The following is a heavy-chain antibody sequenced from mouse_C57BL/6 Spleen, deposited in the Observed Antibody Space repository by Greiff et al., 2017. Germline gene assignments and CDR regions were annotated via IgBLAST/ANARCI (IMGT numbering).Heavy chain of an antibody. CDR1: GFTFSDFY. V-gene: IGHV7-1*01. D-gene: IGHD2-2*01. J-gene: IGHJ4*01. CDR2: SRNKANDYTT. CDR3: ARDARYGYDEGYYAMDY. Sequence: EVTLMESGGGLVQSGRSLRLSCATSGFTFSDFYMEWVRQAPGKGLEWIAASRNKANDYTTEYSASVKGRFIVSRDTSQSILYLKMNDLRAEDTAIYYCARDARYGYDEGYYAMDYWGQGTSVTVSS.